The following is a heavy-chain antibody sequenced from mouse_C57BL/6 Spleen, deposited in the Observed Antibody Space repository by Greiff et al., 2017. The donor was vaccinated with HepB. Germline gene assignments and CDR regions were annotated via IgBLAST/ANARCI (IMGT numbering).Heavy chain of an antibody. CDR2: ISSGGDYI. CDR3: TRDNYYYGSSYVYFDY. CDR1: GFTFSSYA. V-gene: IGHV5-9-1*02. J-gene: IGHJ2*01. D-gene: IGHD1-1*01. Sequence: EVKLMESGEGLVKPGGSLKLSCAASGFTFSSYAMSWVRQTPEKRLEWVAYISSGGDYIYYADTVKGRFTISRDNARNTLYLQMSSLKSEDTAMYYCTRDNYYYGSSYVYFDYWGQGTTLTVSS.